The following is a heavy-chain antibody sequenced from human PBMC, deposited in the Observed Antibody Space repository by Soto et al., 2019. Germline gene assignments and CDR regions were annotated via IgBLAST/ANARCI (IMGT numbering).Heavy chain of an antibody. CDR1: GYTFTSYA. Sequence: ASVKVSCKASGYTFTSYAMHWVRQATGQRREWMGWINAGNGNTKYSQKFQGRVTITRDTSASTAYMELSSLRSEDTAVYYCARVVNTAMALDTYYFDYWGQGTLVTVSS. D-gene: IGHD5-18*01. CDR2: INAGNGNT. V-gene: IGHV1-3*01. J-gene: IGHJ4*02. CDR3: ARVVNTAMALDTYYFDY.